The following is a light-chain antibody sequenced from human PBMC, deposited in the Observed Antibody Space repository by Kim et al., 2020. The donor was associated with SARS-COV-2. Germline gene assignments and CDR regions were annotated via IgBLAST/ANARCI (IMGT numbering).Light chain of an antibody. Sequence: SELTQPPSASLTPGQRVTISCSGSSSNIGSNAVSWYQQLPGTAPKLLIYNDNHRPSGIPDRFSGSKSGTSASLAISGLQSEDEADYFCSSWADSLNGHVVFGGGTQLTVL. CDR3: SSWADSLNGHVV. V-gene: IGLV1-44*01. CDR2: NDN. CDR1: SSNIGSNA. J-gene: IGLJ2*01.